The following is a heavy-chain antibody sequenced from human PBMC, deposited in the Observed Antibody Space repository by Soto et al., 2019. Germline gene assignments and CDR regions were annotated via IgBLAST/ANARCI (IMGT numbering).Heavy chain of an antibody. V-gene: IGHV3-33*01. CDR2: IWYDGSNK. J-gene: IGHJ4*02. Sequence: PGGSLRLSCAASGFTFSSYGMHWVRQAPGKGLEWVAVIWYDGSNKYYADSVKGRFTISRDNSKNTLYLQMNSLRAEDTAVYYCARDSGYDSSGSLDCWGQGTLVTVSS. CDR3: ARDSGYDSSGSLDC. CDR1: GFTFSSYG. D-gene: IGHD3-22*01.